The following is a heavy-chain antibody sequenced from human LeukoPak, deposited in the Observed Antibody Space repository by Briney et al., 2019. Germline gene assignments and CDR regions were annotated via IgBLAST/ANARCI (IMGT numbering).Heavy chain of an antibody. V-gene: IGHV4-34*01. CDR2: INHSGST. CDR1: GGSFSGYY. CDR3: AGGTGYCSSTSCYSSYYYYYYGMDV. D-gene: IGHD2-2*01. Sequence: SETLSLTCAVYGGSFSGYYWSWIRQPPGKGLEWIGEINHSGSTNYNPSLKSRVTISVDTSKNQFSLKLSSVTAADTAVYYCAGGTGYCSSTSCYSSYYYYYYGMDVWGQGTTVTVSS. J-gene: IGHJ6*02.